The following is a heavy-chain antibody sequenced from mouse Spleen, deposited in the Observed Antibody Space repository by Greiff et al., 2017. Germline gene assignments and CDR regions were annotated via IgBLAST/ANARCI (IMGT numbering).Heavy chain of an antibody. CDR2: IYPRSGNT. D-gene: IGHD4-1*02. CDR1: GYTFTSYG. J-gene: IGHJ3*01. V-gene: IGHV1-81*01. Sequence: VQLQQSGAELARPGASVKLSCKASGYTFTSYGISWVKQRTGQGLEWIGEIYPRSGNTYYNEKFKGKATLTADKSSSTAYMELRSLTSEDSAVYFCARSTALAYWGQGTLVTVSA. CDR3: ARSTALAY.